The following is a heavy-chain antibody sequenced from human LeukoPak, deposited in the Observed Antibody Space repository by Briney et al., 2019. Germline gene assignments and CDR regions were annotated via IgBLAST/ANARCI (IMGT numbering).Heavy chain of an antibody. Sequence: ASVKVSCKASGYTFTSYDINWVRQATGQGLEWMGWMNPNSGNTGYAQKFQGRVTMTRNTSISTAYMELSSPRSEDTAVYYCARARRRSGSYYRGFDYWGQGTLVTVSS. CDR2: MNPNSGNT. CDR1: GYTFTSYD. V-gene: IGHV1-8*01. CDR3: ARARRRSGSYYRGFDY. J-gene: IGHJ4*02. D-gene: IGHD3-10*01.